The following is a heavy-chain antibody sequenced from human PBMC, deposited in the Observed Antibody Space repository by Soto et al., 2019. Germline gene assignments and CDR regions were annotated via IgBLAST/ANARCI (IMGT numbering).Heavy chain of an antibody. CDR3: ARGRHDY. J-gene: IGHJ4*02. Sequence: EVQLVESGGGLVQPGGSLRLSCAASGFTFSSYAMHWVRQAPGKGLEYVSAISSNGGSTYYANSVKGRFTISRDNSKNTLYLQMGSLRAEDMAVYYCARGRHDYGGQGTLVTVSS. CDR2: ISSNGGST. CDR1: GFTFSSYA. V-gene: IGHV3-64*01.